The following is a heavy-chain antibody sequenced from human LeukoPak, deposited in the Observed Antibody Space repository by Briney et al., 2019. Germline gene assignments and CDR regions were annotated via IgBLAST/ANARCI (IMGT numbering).Heavy chain of an antibody. Sequence: GGSLRLSCAASGFTVSSNYMSWVRQAPGKGLEWVSVIYSGGSTYYADSVKGRFTISRDNSKNTLYLQMNSLRAEDTAVYYCARDTVGATKCLDYWGQGTLVTVSS. D-gene: IGHD1-26*01. V-gene: IGHV3-66*01. CDR2: IYSGGST. CDR1: GFTVSSNY. CDR3: ARDTVGATKCLDY. J-gene: IGHJ4*02.